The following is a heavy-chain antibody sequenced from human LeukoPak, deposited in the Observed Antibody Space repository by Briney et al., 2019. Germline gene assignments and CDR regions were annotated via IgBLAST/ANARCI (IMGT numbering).Heavy chain of an antibody. J-gene: IGHJ6*02. CDR1: GASISTHY. D-gene: IGHD3-10*01. Sequence: PSETLSLTCTVSGASISTHYWTWIRQPPGKGPEWIGDISYSGSTNYNPSLKSRVTISVDTSTNKFSLKVTSVTAADTAVYYCARADGSSGSYFYGMDVWGQGTTVTVSS. CDR3: ARADGSSGSYFYGMDV. CDR2: ISYSGST. V-gene: IGHV4-59*11.